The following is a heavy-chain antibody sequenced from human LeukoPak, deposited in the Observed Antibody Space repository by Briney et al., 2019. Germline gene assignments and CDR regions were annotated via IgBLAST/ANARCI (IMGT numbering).Heavy chain of an antibody. D-gene: IGHD3-22*01. CDR1: GFTFSSYS. V-gene: IGHV3-21*01. CDR2: ISSSSSYI. CDR3: VRDAIIVPGTFDY. J-gene: IGHJ4*02. Sequence: GGSLRLSCAASGFTFSSYSMNWVRQAPGKGLEWVSSISSSSSYIYYADSVKGRFTISRDNAKNSLYLQMNSLRAEDTAVYYCVRDAIIVPGTFDYWGQGTLVTVTS.